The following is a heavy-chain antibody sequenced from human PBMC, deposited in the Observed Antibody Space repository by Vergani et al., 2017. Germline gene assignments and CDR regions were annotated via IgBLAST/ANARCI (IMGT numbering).Heavy chain of an antibody. CDR2: IYYSGST. D-gene: IGHD5-18*01. V-gene: IGHV4-59*01. CDR1: GGSISSYY. CDR3: ARAHGYSYGYFDY. J-gene: IGHJ4*02. Sequence: QVQLQESGPGLVKPSETLSLTCTVSGGSISSYYWSWIRQPPGKGLEWIGYIYYSGSTNYNPSLKSRVTISVDTSKNQFSLELSSVTAADTAVYYCARAHGYSYGYFDYWGQGTLVTVSS.